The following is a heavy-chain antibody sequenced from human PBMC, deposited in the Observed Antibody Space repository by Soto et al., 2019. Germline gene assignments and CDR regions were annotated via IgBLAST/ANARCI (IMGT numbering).Heavy chain of an antibody. V-gene: IGHV4-34*01. CDR2: INHSGST. CDR1: GGSFSGYY. CDR3: ARAHHGHWFDP. J-gene: IGHJ5*02. Sequence: QVQLQQWGAGLLKPSETLSLTCAVYGGSFSGYYWSWIRQPPGKGLEWIGEINHSGSTNYNPSLKSRVTISVDTSKSQFSLMLSSVTAADTAVYYCARAHHGHWFDPWGQGTLVTVSS.